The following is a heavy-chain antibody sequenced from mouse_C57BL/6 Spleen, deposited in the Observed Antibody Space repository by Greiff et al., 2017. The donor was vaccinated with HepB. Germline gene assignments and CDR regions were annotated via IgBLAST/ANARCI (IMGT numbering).Heavy chain of an antibody. CDR3: ARSDSSGYWFAY. V-gene: IGHV1-19*01. CDR1: GYTFTDYY. CDR2: INPYNGGT. J-gene: IGHJ3*01. Sequence: VQLKQSGPVLVKPGASVKMSCKASGYTFTDYYMNWVKQSHGKSLEWIGVINPYNGGTSYNQKFKGKATLTVDKSSSTAYMELNSLTSEDSAVYYCARSDSSGYWFAYWGQGTLVTVSA. D-gene: IGHD3-2*02.